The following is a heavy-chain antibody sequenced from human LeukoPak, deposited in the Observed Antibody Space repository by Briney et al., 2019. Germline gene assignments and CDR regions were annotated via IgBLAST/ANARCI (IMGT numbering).Heavy chain of an antibody. CDR3: ARPSPLGIAVAGRNAFDI. V-gene: IGHV4-39*07. CDR1: GGSISSSSFY. J-gene: IGHJ3*02. D-gene: IGHD6-19*01. CDR2: IYYSGST. Sequence: PSETLSLTCTVSGGSISSSSFYWGWIRQPPGKGLEWIGSIYYSGSTYYNPSLKSRVTISVDTSKNQFSLKPSSVTAADTAVYYCARPSPLGIAVAGRNAFDIWGQGTMVTVSS.